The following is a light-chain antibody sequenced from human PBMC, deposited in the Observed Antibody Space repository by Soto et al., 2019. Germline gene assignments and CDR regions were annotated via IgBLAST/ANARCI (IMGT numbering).Light chain of an antibody. V-gene: IGLV2-23*01. Sequence: QSALTQPASVSGSPGLSITISCTGTSSDVGSYNLVSWYQQHPGKAPKLMIYEGSKRPSGVSNRFSGSKSGNTASLTISGLQAEDEADYYCCSYAGSIVVFGGGTKVTVL. CDR1: SSDVGSYNL. CDR2: EGS. J-gene: IGLJ2*01. CDR3: CSYAGSIVV.